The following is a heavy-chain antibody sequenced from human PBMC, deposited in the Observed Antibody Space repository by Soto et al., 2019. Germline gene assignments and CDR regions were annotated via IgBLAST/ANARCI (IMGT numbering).Heavy chain of an antibody. CDR1: GGSFSGYY. J-gene: IGHJ4*02. D-gene: IGHD1-1*01. V-gene: IGHV4-34*01. CDR2: INRSGNT. CDR3: ARGQRMPTINHFDS. Sequence: VELQQWGPGLLKPSETLSLTCAVYGGSFSGYYWSWIRQPPGKGLEWIGEINRSGNTNYNPSLKRRVTISVDPSKSQFSLKLSSVTAADTAVYYCARGQRMPTINHFDSWGRGTLVTVSS.